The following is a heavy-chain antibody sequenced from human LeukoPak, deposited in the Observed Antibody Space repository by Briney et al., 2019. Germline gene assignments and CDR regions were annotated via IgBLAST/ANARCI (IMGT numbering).Heavy chain of an antibody. CDR1: GYTFTSYG. CDR3: ARVYYYDSSGYSMDFDY. D-gene: IGHD3-22*01. CDR2: ISPYNGNT. J-gene: IGHJ4*02. Sequence: GASVKVSCKASGYTFTSYGISWVRQAPGQGLEWMGWISPYNGNTNYAQKLQGRVTMTTDTSTSTAYMELRSLRSDDTAVYYCARVYYYDSSGYSMDFDYWGQGPLVTVSS. V-gene: IGHV1-18*01.